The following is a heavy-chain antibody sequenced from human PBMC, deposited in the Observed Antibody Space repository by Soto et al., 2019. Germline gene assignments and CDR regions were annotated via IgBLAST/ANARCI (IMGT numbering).Heavy chain of an antibody. CDR2: ISWNSGSI. J-gene: IGHJ5*02. V-gene: IGHV3-9*01. Sequence: EVQLVESGGGLVQPGRSLRLSCAASGFTFDDYAMHWVRQAPGKGLEWVSGISWNSGSIGYADSVKGRFTISRDNAKNSLYLQMNSLRAEDTALYYCAKGYCSSTSCEPNWFDPWGQGTLVTVSS. CDR1: GFTFDDYA. CDR3: AKGYCSSTSCEPNWFDP. D-gene: IGHD2-2*01.